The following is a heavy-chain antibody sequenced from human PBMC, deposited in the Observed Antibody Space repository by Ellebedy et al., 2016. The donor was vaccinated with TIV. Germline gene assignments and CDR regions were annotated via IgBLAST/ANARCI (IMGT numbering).Heavy chain of an antibody. CDR1: GFTFGSYS. CDR3: ARDAYYGDYESYFDY. Sequence: PGGSLRLSCAASGFTFGSYSMNWVRQAPGKGLEWVSYISSSISTIYYTDSVKGRFPISRDNAKNSLYLQMNSLRAEDTAVYYCARDAYYGDYESYFDYWGQGTLVTVSS. V-gene: IGHV3-48*01. D-gene: IGHD4-17*01. J-gene: IGHJ4*02. CDR2: ISSSISTI.